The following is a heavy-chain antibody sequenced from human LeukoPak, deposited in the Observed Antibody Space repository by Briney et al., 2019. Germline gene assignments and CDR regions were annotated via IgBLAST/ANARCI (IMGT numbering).Heavy chain of an antibody. D-gene: IGHD1-1*01. CDR3: AKRSGSPHNFDY. Sequence: PGGSLRLSCAASGFAFAEHTMNWVRQPPGKGLQWVSLISGDGGNKHYADSVKGRFTISRDNSKTSLYLQMNSLTSEDTAFYYCAKRSGSPHNFDYWGQGVPVTVSS. CDR2: ISGDGGNK. V-gene: IGHV3-43*01. CDR1: GFAFAEHT. J-gene: IGHJ4*02.